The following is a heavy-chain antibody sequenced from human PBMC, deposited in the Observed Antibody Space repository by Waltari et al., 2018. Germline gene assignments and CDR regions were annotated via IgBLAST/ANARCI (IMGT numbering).Heavy chain of an antibody. D-gene: IGHD3-9*01. CDR1: GGSISSYY. J-gene: IGHJ4*02. CDR2: IYTSGST. Sequence: QVQLQESGPGLVKPSETLSLTCTVSGGSISSYYWSWIRQPPGKGLEWIGYIYTSGSTNYNPSLKSRVTISVDTSKNQFSLKLSSVTAADTAVYYCARSPAFYDILTGRLDPVYFDYWGQGTLVTVSS. CDR3: ARSPAFYDILTGRLDPVYFDY. V-gene: IGHV4-4*09.